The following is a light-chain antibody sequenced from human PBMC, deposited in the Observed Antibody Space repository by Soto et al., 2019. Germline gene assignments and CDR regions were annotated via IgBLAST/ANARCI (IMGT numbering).Light chain of an antibody. CDR1: QSISSW. J-gene: IGKJ4*01. CDR3: QQSNSYFLT. Sequence: DIQMTQSPSTLSASVGDRVTITCRASQSISSWLAGYQQKPGKAPKLLIYKASSLESGVPSRFSGSGSGTEFTLTISSLQPDYFASYYCQQSNSYFLTFVGGTKVEIK. CDR2: KAS. V-gene: IGKV1-5*03.